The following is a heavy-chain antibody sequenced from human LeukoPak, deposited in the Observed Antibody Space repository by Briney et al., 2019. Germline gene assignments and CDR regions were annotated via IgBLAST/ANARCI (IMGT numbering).Heavy chain of an antibody. J-gene: IGHJ5*02. CDR2: INPNSGGT. V-gene: IGHV1-2*02. D-gene: IGHD3-22*01. CDR1: GYTFTGYY. CDR3: ARGVYYYDSSGYSRGQQGWFDP. Sequence: GASVKVSCKASGYTFTGYYMHWVRQAPGQGLEWMGWINPNSGGTNYAQKLQGRVTMTTDTSTSTAYMELRSLRSDDTAVYYCARGVYYYDSSGYSRGQQGWFDPWGQGTLVTVSS.